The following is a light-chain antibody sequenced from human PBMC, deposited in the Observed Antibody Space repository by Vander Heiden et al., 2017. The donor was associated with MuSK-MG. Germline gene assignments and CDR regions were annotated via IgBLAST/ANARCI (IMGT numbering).Light chain of an antibody. J-gene: IGLJ1*01. CDR2: SNN. CDR3: QSYDSSLSGPYV. CDR1: SSNIGAGSN. V-gene: IGLV1-40*01. Sequence: VLTQPPSVSGAPGQRVTVSCTGSSSNIGAGSNVHWYQQLPGTAPKLLIYSNNNRPSGVPDRFSVSKSGTSASLTITGLQAEDEADYYCQSYDSSLSGPYVFGTGTKVT.